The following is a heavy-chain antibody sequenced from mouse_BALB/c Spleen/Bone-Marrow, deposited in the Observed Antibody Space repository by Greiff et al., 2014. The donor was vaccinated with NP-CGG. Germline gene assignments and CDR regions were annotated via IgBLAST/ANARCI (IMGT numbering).Heavy chain of an antibody. CDR2: INPDNDGT. V-gene: IGHV1-14*01. J-gene: IGHJ4*01. D-gene: IGHD1-1*01. Sequence: EVHLVESGPEVVKPGASVKMSCKASGYTFTSYVLHWVKQKPGQGLEWIGYINPDNDGTKYNEKFKGKATLTSDKSSRTAYMELSSLTSEDSTVYYCARFGYYGSPYAMDYWGQGTSVTVSS. CDR3: ARFGYYGSPYAMDY. CDR1: GYTFTSYV.